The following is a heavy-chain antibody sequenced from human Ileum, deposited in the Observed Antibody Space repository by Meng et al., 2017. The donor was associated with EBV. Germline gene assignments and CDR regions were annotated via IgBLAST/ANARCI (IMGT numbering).Heavy chain of an antibody. J-gene: IGHJ4*02. D-gene: IGHD6-19*01. CDR1: RGSIRSSNW. CDR2: IYHSGGT. CDR3: ARVGQWLPIDY. Sequence: QLQLDGLGPVVVNPAGTRSLTGSVSRGSIRSSNWLGWVRQPPWKGLEWIGEIYHSGGTNYHPSLKRRVTISVDKAKKQFSLILSSVTAADTAVYYCARVGQWLPIDYWGQGTLVTVSS. V-gene: IGHV4-4*02.